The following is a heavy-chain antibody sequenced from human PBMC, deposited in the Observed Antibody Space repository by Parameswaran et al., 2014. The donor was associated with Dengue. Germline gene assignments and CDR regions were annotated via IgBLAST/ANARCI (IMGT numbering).Heavy chain of an antibody. V-gene: IGHV3-23*01. CDR3: AKDSSVSTGYFDY. D-gene: IGHD3-10*01. CDR2: ISGSGGST. J-gene: IGHJ4*02. Sequence: RWIRQPPGKGLEWVSAISGSGGSTYYADSVKGRFTISRDNSKNTLYLQMNSLRAEDTAVYYCAKDSSVSTGYFDYWAREPWSPSPQ.